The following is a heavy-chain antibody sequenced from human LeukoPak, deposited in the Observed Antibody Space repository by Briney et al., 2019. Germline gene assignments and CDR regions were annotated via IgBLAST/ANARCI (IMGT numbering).Heavy chain of an antibody. CDR3: ARALDKPYDY. J-gene: IGHJ4*02. CDR1: GFTFTSYA. Sequence: TGRSLRLSCAAYGFTFTSYAMHWVRQAPGKGLEWVAVISYDGGNEYYADSVKGGFTISRDNSKNTLYLQMNSLRAEDTAVYYCARALDKPYDYWGQGTLVTVSS. V-gene: IGHV3-30-3*01. CDR2: ISYDGGNE.